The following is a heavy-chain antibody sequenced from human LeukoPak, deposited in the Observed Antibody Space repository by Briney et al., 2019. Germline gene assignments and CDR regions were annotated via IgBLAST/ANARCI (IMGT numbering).Heavy chain of an antibody. Sequence: SETLSLTCTVSGGSISSSSYYWGWIRQPPGKGLEWIGSIYYSGSTYYNPSLKSRVTISVDTSKNQFSLKLSSVTAADTAVYYCARGGWMTTAHWGQGTLVTVSS. D-gene: IGHD4-17*01. CDR1: GGSISSSSYY. CDR3: ARGGWMTTAH. CDR2: IYYSGST. V-gene: IGHV4-39*07. J-gene: IGHJ4*02.